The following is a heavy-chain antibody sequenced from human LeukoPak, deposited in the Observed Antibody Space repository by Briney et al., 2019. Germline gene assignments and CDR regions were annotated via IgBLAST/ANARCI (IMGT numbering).Heavy chain of an antibody. J-gene: IGHJ4*02. Sequence: GSLRLSCAASGFTFSSYEMNWVRQAPGKGLEWVSYISSSGSIIYYADSVKGRFTISRDNAKNSLYLQMNSLSAEDTAVYYCARIANYYDSSGRWGQGTLVTVSS. CDR3: ARIANYYDSSGR. CDR1: GFTFSSYE. D-gene: IGHD3-22*01. V-gene: IGHV3-48*03. CDR2: ISSSGSII.